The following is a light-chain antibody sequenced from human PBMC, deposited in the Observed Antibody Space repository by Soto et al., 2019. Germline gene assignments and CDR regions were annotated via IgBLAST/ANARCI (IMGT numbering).Light chain of an antibody. CDR1: QNIGSW. Sequence: DIQMTQFPSTLSASLGDRVTITCRASQNIGSWLAWYQQKPGKAPKVLIYDVSNLETGVPSRFSGSGSGTEFTLTISSLQPDDFATYYCHQLNNYPLTFGGGTKVDIK. CDR3: HQLNNYPLT. V-gene: IGKV1-5*01. J-gene: IGKJ4*01. CDR2: DVS.